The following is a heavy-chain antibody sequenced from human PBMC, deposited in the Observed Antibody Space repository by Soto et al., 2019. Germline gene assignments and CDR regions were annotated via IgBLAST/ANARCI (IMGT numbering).Heavy chain of an antibody. CDR3: AKAPSGAWLLLGY. J-gene: IGHJ4*02. CDR2: IIPIFGTA. D-gene: IGHD3-22*01. V-gene: IGHV1-69*13. CDR1: GGTLSGDA. Sequence: SVTGSCKASGGTLSGDAVGWVRQAPGQGLEWMGGIIPIFGTANYAQKFQGRVTITADESTSTAYMELSSLRSEDTAVYYCAKAPSGAWLLLGYWGQGTLVTVSS.